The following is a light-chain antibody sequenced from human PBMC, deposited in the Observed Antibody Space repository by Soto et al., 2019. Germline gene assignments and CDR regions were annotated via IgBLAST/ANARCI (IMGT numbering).Light chain of an antibody. J-gene: IGKJ2*01. CDR3: QQYNNWPPYT. CDR2: GAS. CDR1: QSVSSN. V-gene: IGKV3-15*01. Sequence: EIVMTQSPATLSVSPWERANLSCRASQSVSSNLAWYQQKPGQAPRLLIYGASTRATGIPARFSGSGSGTEFTLTISSLQSEDFAVYYCQQYNNWPPYTFGQGTKLEIK.